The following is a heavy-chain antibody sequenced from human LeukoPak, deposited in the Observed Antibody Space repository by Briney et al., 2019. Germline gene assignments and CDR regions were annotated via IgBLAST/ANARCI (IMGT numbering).Heavy chain of an antibody. CDR3: ARPKGITGVYGMDV. CDR1: GGTFSSYA. D-gene: IGHD1-20*01. V-gene: IGHV1-69*04. J-gene: IGHJ6*02. Sequence: ASVKVSCKASGGTFSSYAIIWVRQAPGQGLEWMGRIIPILGIANYAQKFQGRVTITADKSTSTAYMELSSLRSEDTAVYYCARPKGITGVYGMDVWGQGTTVTVSS. CDR2: IIPILGIA.